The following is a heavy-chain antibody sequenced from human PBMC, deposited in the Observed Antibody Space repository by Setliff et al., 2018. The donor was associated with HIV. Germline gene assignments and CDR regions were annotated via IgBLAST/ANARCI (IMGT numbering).Heavy chain of an antibody. CDR3: ATGPVCYHD. CDR2: FYYSGRT. J-gene: IGHJ4*02. Sequence: PSETLSLTCTVSGGSINSSTYYWGWIRQPPGKGLEWIGSFYYSGRTYYSPSLRSRVTISVDTSRNQFSLRLSSVTAADTAVYYCATGPVCYHDRGQGTLVTVSS. D-gene: IGHD2-8*01. V-gene: IGHV4-39*01. CDR1: GGSINSSTYY.